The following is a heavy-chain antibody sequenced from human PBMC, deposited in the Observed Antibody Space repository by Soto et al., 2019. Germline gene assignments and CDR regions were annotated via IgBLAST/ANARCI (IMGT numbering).Heavy chain of an antibody. CDR1: GFTFSSYA. CDR3: AKDFHPGSYSGSYFNY. D-gene: IGHD1-26*01. CDR2: ISGSGGST. Sequence: HPGGSLRLSCAASGFTFSSYAMSWVRHAPGKGLEWVSAISGSGGSTYYADSVKGRFTISRDNSKNTLYLQMNSLRAEDTAVYYCAKDFHPGSYSGSYFNYWGQGTLVTVSS. V-gene: IGHV3-23*01. J-gene: IGHJ4*02.